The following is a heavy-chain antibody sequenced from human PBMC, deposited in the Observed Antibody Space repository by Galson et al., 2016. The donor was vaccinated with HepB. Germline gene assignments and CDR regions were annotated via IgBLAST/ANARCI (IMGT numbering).Heavy chain of an antibody. D-gene: IGHD3-22*01. CDR3: ARGPVVTYYSGPTWFDP. CDR2: IYSNGRT. J-gene: IGHJ5*02. V-gene: IGHV3-53*01. Sequence: SLRLSCAVSGFGVGSTYMNWVRQAPGEGLEWASAIYSNGRTYYADSVRGRFTVSRDRSKNTLYLQMNSLRVEDTAVYYCARGPVVTYYSGPTWFDPWGQGTLVTVSS. CDR1: GFGVGSTY.